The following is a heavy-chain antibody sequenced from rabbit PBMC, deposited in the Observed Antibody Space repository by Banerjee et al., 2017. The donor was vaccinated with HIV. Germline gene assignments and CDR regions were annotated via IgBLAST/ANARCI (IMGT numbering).Heavy chain of an antibody. D-gene: IGHD7-1*01. CDR3: ARFYAGYGDFGFAAM. Sequence: LEESGGGLVKPGGTLTLTCTVSGFSFSSNWICWVRQAPGKGLEWIACIVTSGGSTYYASWAKGRFTISKTSSTTVTLQMTSLTAADTATYFCARFYAGYGDFGFAAMWGPGTLVTVS. CDR2: IVTSGGST. CDR1: GFSFSSNW. V-gene: IGHV1S45*01. J-gene: IGHJ4*01.